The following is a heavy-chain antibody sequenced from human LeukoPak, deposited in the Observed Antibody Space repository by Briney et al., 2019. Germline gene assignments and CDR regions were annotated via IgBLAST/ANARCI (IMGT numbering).Heavy chain of an antibody. Sequence: SETLSLTCTVSGGSISSYYWSWIRQPPGKGLEWIGYIYYSGSTNYNPSLKSRVTISVDTSKNQFSLELSSVTAADTAVYYCARGPDILTGYYFYFDYWGQGTLVTVSS. CDR3: ARGPDILTGYYFYFDY. CDR2: IYYSGST. V-gene: IGHV4-59*01. CDR1: GGSISSYY. J-gene: IGHJ4*02. D-gene: IGHD3-9*01.